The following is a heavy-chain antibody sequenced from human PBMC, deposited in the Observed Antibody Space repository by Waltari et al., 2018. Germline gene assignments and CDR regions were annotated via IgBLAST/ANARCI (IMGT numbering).Heavy chain of an antibody. D-gene: IGHD1-26*01. CDR1: GGSISSYY. J-gene: IGHJ6*03. CDR3: ARLGPGWELPYYYYYYMDV. V-gene: IGHV4-59*08. CDR2: IYYSGST. Sequence: QVQLQESGPGLVKPSETLSLTCTVSGGSISSYYWSWIRQPPGKGLEWIGYIYYSGSTTYTPSLKSRVTISVDTSKNQFSLKLSSVTAADTAVYYCARLGPGWELPYYYYYYMDVWGKGTTVTISS.